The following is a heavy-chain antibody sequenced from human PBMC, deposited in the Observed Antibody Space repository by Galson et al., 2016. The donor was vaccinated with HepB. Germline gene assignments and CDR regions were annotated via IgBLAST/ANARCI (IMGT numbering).Heavy chain of an antibody. V-gene: IGHV4-39*01. J-gene: IGHJ5*02. CDR1: GGSISSSSYH. CDR2: MSFGGNT. D-gene: IGHD3-22*01. CDR3: ARRNTMNYIRWFDH. Sequence: SETLSLTCTVSGGSISSSSYHWDWIRQPPGKGLEWIGSMSFGGNTYNNSSLKSRVTISVDTSKNQFSLNLSSVTAADTAVYYCARRNTMNYIRWFDHWGQGTLVTVSS.